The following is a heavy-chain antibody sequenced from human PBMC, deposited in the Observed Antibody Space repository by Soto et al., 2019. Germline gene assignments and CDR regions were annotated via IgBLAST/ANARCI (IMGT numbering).Heavy chain of an antibody. Sequence: LRLSCAASGFTFSSYDMHWVRQATGKGLEWVSAIGTAGDTYYPGSVKGRFTISRENAKNSLYLQMNSLRAGDTAVYYCARMSGWYEFDYWGQGTLVTVSS. CDR1: GFTFSSYD. CDR3: ARMSGWYEFDY. J-gene: IGHJ4*02. V-gene: IGHV3-13*01. CDR2: IGTAGDT. D-gene: IGHD6-19*01.